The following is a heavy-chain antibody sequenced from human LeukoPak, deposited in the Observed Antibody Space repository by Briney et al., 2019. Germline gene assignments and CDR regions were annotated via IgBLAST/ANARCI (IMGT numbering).Heavy chain of an antibody. V-gene: IGHV3-53*01. CDR1: GFTVSSIY. Sequence: GGSLRLSCAAPGFTVSSIYISWVRQAPGKGLEWVSIIYSGGSTYYADSVKGRFTVSRDNSRNTLFLQMNSLRVEDTALYYCARGAQEPFFDSWGQGNLVTVSS. CDR2: IYSGGST. J-gene: IGHJ4*02. D-gene: IGHD1-26*01. CDR3: ARGAQEPFFDS.